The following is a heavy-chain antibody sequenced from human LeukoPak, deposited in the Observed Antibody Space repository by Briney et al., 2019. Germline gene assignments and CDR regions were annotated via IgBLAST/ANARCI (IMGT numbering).Heavy chain of an antibody. Sequence: GGSLRLSCAASGFPFRSYGMHWVRQAPGKGLEWVAVISYDGSHKYFADSVKGRFTISRDNSKSTLYLQMNSLRAEDTAVYYCAKDMRYYDRSGYYFDHWGQGTLVTVSA. CDR2: ISYDGSHK. D-gene: IGHD3-22*01. CDR3: AKDMRYYDRSGYYFDH. CDR1: GFPFRSYG. V-gene: IGHV3-30*18. J-gene: IGHJ4*02.